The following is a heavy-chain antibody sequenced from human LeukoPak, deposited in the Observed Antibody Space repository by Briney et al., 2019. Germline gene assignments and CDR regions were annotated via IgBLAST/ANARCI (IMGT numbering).Heavy chain of an antibody. CDR2: IYYSGST. Sequence: SETLSLTCTVSGGSISSYYWSWIRQPPGKGLEWIGYIYYSGSTNYNPSLKSRVTISVDTSKNQFSLKLSSVTAADTAVYYCARDEGDSTYFDYWGQGTLVTVSS. D-gene: IGHD2/OR15-2a*01. V-gene: IGHV4-59*01. J-gene: IGHJ4*02. CDR3: ARDEGDSTYFDY. CDR1: GGSISSYY.